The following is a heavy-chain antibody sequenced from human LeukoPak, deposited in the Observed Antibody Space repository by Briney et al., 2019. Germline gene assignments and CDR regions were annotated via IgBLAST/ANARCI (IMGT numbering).Heavy chain of an antibody. CDR1: GYTFTSDY. CDR3: ARESVAGGIDY. V-gene: IGHV1-46*01. J-gene: IGHJ4*02. D-gene: IGHD6-19*01. Sequence: ASVKVTCKPCGYTFTSDYMHWVRQAPGQGLEWMGIINPSGGSTSYAQKFQGRVTMTRDTSTSTVYMELSSLRSEDTAVYYCARESVAGGIDYWGQGTLVTVSS. CDR2: INPSGGST.